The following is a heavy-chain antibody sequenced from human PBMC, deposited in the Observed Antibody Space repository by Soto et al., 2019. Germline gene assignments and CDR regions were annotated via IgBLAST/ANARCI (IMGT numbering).Heavy chain of an antibody. D-gene: IGHD3-10*01. CDR2: TRNKANSYTT. Sequence: TGGSLRLSCAASGFTFSVHYMDWVRQAPGKGLEWVGRTRNKANSYTTDYAASVEGRFTISRDESKNSLYLHMNSLKTEDTAVYYCARGPIRFGAQYSYYDMDVWGQGTTVTVSS. CDR1: GFTFSVHY. J-gene: IGHJ6*02. V-gene: IGHV3-72*01. CDR3: ARGPIRFGAQYSYYDMDV.